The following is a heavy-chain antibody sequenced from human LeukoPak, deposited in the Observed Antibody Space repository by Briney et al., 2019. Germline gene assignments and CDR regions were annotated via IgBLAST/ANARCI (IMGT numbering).Heavy chain of an antibody. CDR1: GGSFSGYY. CDR2: INHSGST. D-gene: IGHD4-17*01. J-gene: IGHJ3*02. V-gene: IGHV4-34*01. CDR3: AREKDYGDRKAAFDI. Sequence: PSEALSLTCAVYGGSFSGYYWSWIRQPPGKGLEWIGEINHSGSTNYNPSLKSRVTISVDTSKNQFSLKLSSVTAADTAVYYCAREKDYGDRKAAFDIWGQGTMVTVSS.